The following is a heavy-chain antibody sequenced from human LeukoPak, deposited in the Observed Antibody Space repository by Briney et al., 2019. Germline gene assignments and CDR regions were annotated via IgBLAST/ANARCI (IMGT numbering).Heavy chain of an antibody. CDR3: ARSELQFDYFDY. D-gene: IGHD5-24*01. V-gene: IGHV1-46*01. J-gene: IGHJ4*02. Sequence: ASVKVSCKAFGYTFTSYYMHWVRQAPGQGLEWMGIINPSGGSTSYAQKFQGRVTMTRDTSTSTVYMELSSLRSEDTAVYYCARSELQFDYFDYWGQGTLVTVSS. CDR1: GYTFTSYY. CDR2: INPSGGST.